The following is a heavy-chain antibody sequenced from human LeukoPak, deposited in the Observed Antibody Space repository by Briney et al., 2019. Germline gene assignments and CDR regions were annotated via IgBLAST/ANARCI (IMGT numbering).Heavy chain of an antibody. CDR1: GYTFTGYY. J-gene: IGHJ4*02. CDR3: ARGLGLAVAGKNRAYYFDY. CDR2: INPNSGGT. D-gene: IGHD6-19*01. Sequence: ASVKVSCKAPGYTFTGYYMHWVRQAPGQGLEWMGWINPNSGGTNYAQKFQGRVTMTRDTSISTAYMELSRLRSDDTAVYYCARGLGLAVAGKNRAYYFDYWGQGTLVTVSS. V-gene: IGHV1-2*02.